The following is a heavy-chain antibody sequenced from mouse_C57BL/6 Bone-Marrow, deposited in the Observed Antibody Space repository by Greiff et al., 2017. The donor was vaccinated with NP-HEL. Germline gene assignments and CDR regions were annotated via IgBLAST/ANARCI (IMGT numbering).Heavy chain of an antibody. CDR2: INPDSSTI. Sequence: VQLKQSGGGLVQPGGSLKLSCAASGIDFSRYWMSWVRRAPGKGLEWIGEINPDSSTINYAPSLKDKFIISRDNAKNTLYLQMSKVRSEDTALYYCATPYYSKDYAMDYWGQGTSVTVSS. CDR1: GIDFSRYW. D-gene: IGHD2-5*01. V-gene: IGHV4-1*01. J-gene: IGHJ4*01. CDR3: ATPYYSKDYAMDY.